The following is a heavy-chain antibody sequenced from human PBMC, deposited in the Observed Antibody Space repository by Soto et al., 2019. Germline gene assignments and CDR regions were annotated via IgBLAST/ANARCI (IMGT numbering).Heavy chain of an antibody. CDR2: IIPILGIA. CDR3: AREGARQQWLAKAYYYYYYMDV. Sequence: SVKVSCKASGGTFSSYTISWVRRAPGQGLEWMGRIIPILGIANYAQKFQGRVTITADKSTSTAYMELSSLRSEDTAVYYCAREGARQQWLAKAYYYYYYMDVWGKGTTVTVSS. V-gene: IGHV1-69*04. CDR1: GGTFSSYT. J-gene: IGHJ6*03. D-gene: IGHD6-19*01.